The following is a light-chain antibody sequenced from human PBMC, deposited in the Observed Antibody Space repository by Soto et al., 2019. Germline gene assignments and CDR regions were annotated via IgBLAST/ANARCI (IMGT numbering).Light chain of an antibody. Sequence: QSVLTQPPSLSAAPGQTVTISCSGGSSNIGNNYVSWYQQVAGTTPKLLIFDNNKRPSGIPDRFSGSKSGTSATLGIAGLQTGDAADYYCATWDSSPSAWLFGGGTKLTVL. CDR1: SSNIGNNY. V-gene: IGLV1-51*01. J-gene: IGLJ3*02. CDR3: ATWDSSPSAWL. CDR2: DNN.